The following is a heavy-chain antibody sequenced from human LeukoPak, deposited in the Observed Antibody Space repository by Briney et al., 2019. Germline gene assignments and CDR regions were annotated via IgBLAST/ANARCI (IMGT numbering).Heavy chain of an antibody. V-gene: IGHV3-30*18. D-gene: IGHD1-1*01. CDR1: GFTFSSYV. CDR2: ISYDGIKT. CDR3: AKEENIKRSTGNDF. J-gene: IGHJ4*02. Sequence: QSGGSLRLSCAASGFTFSSYVMHWVRQAPGKGLEWVAVISYDGIKTYYADSVKGRFTISRDNSRNTLSLQMSSLRAEDTAVYFCAKEENIKRSTGNDFWGQGTLVTVSS.